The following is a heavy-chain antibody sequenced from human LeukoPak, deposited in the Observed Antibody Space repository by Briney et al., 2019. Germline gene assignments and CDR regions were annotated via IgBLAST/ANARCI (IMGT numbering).Heavy chain of an antibody. CDR1: GYSISSGYY. D-gene: IGHD6-13*01. CDR2: IYHSGST. J-gene: IGHJ2*01. V-gene: IGHV4-38-2*02. Sequence: SETLSLTCTVSGYSISSGYYWGWIRQPPGKGLEWIGSIYHSGSTYYNPSLKSRVTISVDTSKNQFSLKLSSVTAPDTAVYYCARVSSSWYQDWYFDLWGRGTLVTVPS. CDR3: ARVSSSWYQDWYFDL.